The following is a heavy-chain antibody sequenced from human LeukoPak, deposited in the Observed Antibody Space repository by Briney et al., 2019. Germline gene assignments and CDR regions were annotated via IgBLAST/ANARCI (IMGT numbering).Heavy chain of an antibody. Sequence: PGGSLRLSCAASGFTFSSYSMNWVRQAPGKGLEWVSYISSSSSTIYYADSVKGRFTISRDNAKNSLYLQMNSLRAEDTAVYYCARRPLGYCSGTSCQLDYWGQGTLVTVSS. CDR2: ISSSSSTI. D-gene: IGHD2-2*01. CDR1: GFTFSSYS. CDR3: ARRPLGYCSGTSCQLDY. J-gene: IGHJ4*02. V-gene: IGHV3-48*01.